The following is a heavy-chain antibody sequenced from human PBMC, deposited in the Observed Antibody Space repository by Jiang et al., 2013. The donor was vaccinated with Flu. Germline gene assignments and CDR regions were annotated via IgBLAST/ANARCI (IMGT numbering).Heavy chain of an antibody. CDR2: ITANGAGT. CDR3: ARLSGHYDTSGYYY. V-gene: IGHV3-64*01. CDR1: GFIFSGYA. D-gene: IGHD3-22*01. Sequence: VQLVESGGGLVQPGGSLRLSCAASGFIFSGYAMHWIRQAPGKGLEYVSAITANGAGTFYANYVKGRFTIYRDNSKNTLFLQMDSLRADDTAVYYCARLSGHYDTSGYYY. J-gene: IGHJ6*01.